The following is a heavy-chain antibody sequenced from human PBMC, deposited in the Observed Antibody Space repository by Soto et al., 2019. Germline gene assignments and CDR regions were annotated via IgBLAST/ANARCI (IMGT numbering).Heavy chain of an antibody. CDR1: GGSISSNSYY. Sequence: TSETLSLTCTVAGGSISSNSYYWGWIRQPPGKGLEWIGSIYYSGSTYYNPSLKSRVTISVDTSKNQFSLKLSSVTAADTAVYYCARHPGEVTTGGYYYYYGMDVWGQGTTVTVSS. CDR2: IYYSGST. CDR3: ARHPGEVTTGGYYYYYGMDV. V-gene: IGHV4-39*01. D-gene: IGHD4-17*01. J-gene: IGHJ6*02.